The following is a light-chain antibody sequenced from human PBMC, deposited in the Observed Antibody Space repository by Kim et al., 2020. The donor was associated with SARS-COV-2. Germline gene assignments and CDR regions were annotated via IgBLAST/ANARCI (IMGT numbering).Light chain of an antibody. CDR1: QSVLYSSNNKNF. CDR3: QQYFSSPYT. V-gene: IGKV4-1*01. J-gene: IGKJ2*01. CDR2: WAS. Sequence: DIVMTQSPDSLAVSLGERATINCKSSQSVLYSSNNKNFLAWYQQKPGQPPKVLIYWASTRESGVPDRFSGSGSATDFTLTISSLQAEDVAVYFCQQYFSSPYTFGQGTKLEL.